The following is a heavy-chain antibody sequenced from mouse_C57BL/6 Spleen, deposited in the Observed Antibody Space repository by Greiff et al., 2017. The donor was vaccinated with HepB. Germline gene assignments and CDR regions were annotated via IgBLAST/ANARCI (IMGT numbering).Heavy chain of an antibody. D-gene: IGHD1-1*01. V-gene: IGHV1-55*01. CDR1: GYTFTSYC. Sequence: QVQLQQSGAELVKPGASVKMSCKASGYTFTSYCITWVKQRPGQGLEWIGDIYPGSGSTYYNEKFKSKATLTVDTSSSTAYMQLSSLTSEDSAVYYCARGRVYGYAMGYWGQGTTVTVAS. J-gene: IGHJ4*01. CDR3: ARGRVYGYAMGY. CDR2: IYPGSGST.